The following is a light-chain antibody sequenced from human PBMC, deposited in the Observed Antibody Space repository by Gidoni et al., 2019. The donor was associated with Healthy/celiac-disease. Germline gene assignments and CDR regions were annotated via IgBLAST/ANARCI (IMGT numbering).Light chain of an antibody. Sequence: QSALTQPASVSGSPGQSITISCTGTSSDVGGYNYVSWYQQQQGKAPKLMIYDVSNRPSGVSNRFSGSKSGNTASLTISGLQAEDEADYYCSSYTSSSTLDVVFGGGTKLTVL. CDR3: SSYTSSSTLDVV. V-gene: IGLV2-14*03. CDR1: SSDVGGYNY. J-gene: IGLJ2*01. CDR2: DVS.